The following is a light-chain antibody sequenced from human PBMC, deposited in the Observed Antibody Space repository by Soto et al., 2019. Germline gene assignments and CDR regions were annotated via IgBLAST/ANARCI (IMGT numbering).Light chain of an antibody. CDR3: SSYTSSTTLV. V-gene: IGLV2-14*01. Sequence: QSALTQPASVSGSPGQSITISCTGTSSDVGGYNYVSWYQQHPGKAHKLMIYEVSNRPSGVSNRFSGSKSGNTASLAISGLQAEDEGDYYCSSYTSSTTLVFGTGTKV. J-gene: IGLJ1*01. CDR2: EVS. CDR1: SSDVGGYNY.